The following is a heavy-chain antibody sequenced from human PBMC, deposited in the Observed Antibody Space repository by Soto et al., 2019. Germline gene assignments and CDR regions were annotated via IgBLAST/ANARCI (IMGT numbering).Heavy chain of an antibody. D-gene: IGHD2-8*01. J-gene: IGHJ3*02. CDR2: IYPGDSDT. V-gene: IGHV5-51*01. CDR1: GYSFTIYW. Sequence: PGESLKISCKGSGYSFTIYWIGWVRQMPGKGLEWMGIIYPGDSDTRYSPSFQGQVTISADKSISTAYLQWSSLKASDTAMYYCXRPYCTNGVCPHDAFDIWGQGTMVTVSS. CDR3: XRPYCTNGVCPHDAFDI.